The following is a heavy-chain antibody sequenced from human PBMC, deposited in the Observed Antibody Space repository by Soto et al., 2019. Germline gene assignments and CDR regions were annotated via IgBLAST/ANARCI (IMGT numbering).Heavy chain of an antibody. V-gene: IGHV4-59*01. CDR1: GGSISSYY. CDR2: IYYSGST. J-gene: IGHJ4*02. Sequence: QVQLQESGPGLVKPSETLSLTCTVSGGSISSYYWSWIRQPPGKGLEWIGYIYYSGSTNDNPSLKRRVTISVDTSKNQFSLKLSSVTAADTAVYYCARDRMFDYWGQGTLVTVSS. CDR3: ARDRMFDY.